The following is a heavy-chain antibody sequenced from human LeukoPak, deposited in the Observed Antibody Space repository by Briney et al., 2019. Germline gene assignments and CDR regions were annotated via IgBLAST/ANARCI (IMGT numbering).Heavy chain of an antibody. D-gene: IGHD2/OR15-2a*01. CDR2: ISPSGTT. CDR1: GGSISSYY. V-gene: IGHV4-4*07. CDR3: ARDFYASGFYFWFDP. Sequence: SSETLSLTCTVSGGSISSYYWSWIRQPAGKGLEWIGRISPSGTTHYNPSLGSRVTMSVDTSNNYFSLRLSSVSAADTAVYYCARDFYASGFYFWFDPWGQGILVTVSS. J-gene: IGHJ5*02.